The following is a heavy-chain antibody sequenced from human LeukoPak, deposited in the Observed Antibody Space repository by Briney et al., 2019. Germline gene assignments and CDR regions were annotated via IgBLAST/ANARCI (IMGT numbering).Heavy chain of an antibody. V-gene: IGHV4-34*01. CDR2: INHSGST. D-gene: IGHD3-9*01. Sequence: PSETLSLTCAVYGGSFSGYYWSWIRQPPGKGLEWIGEINHSGSTNYNPSLKRRVTISVDTSKNQFSLKLSSVTAADTAVYYCARGRGMRYDILTGYYRGGNWFDPWGQGTLVTVSS. J-gene: IGHJ5*02. CDR1: GGSFSGYY. CDR3: ARGRGMRYDILTGYYRGGNWFDP.